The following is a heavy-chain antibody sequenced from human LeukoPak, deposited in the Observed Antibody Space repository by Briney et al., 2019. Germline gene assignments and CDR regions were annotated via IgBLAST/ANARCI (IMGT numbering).Heavy chain of an antibody. V-gene: IGHV3-21*01. CDR2: ISSSSSYI. CDR1: GFTFNTYT. Sequence: GGSLRLSCAASGFTFNTYTMKWVRQAPGKGLEWVSSISSSSSYIYYADSVKGRFTISRDNAKNSLYLQMNSLRAEDTAVYYCARGVARSSKFHFSYYFDYWGQGTLVTVSS. CDR3: ARGVARSSKFHFSYYFDY. D-gene: IGHD6-6*01. J-gene: IGHJ4*02.